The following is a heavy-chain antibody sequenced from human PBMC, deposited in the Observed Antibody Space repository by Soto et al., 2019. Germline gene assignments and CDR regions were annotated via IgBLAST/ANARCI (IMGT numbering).Heavy chain of an antibody. CDR3: AKRRGAGGHFDY. D-gene: IGHD2-15*01. Sequence: VQLLESGGGLVQPEGSLRLSCAASGFTFSSYAMGWVRQGPGKGLEWVAVVSIGGSTHYADSVRGRFTISRDTSQNTLSLQMNSLTAEDTAVYFCAKRRGAGGHFDYWGQGALVTVSS. CDR1: GFTFSSYA. CDR2: VSIGGST. V-gene: IGHV3-23*01. J-gene: IGHJ4*02.